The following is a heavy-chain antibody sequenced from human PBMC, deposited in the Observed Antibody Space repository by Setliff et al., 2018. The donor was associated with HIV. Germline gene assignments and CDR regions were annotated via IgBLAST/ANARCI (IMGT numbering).Heavy chain of an antibody. CDR1: GGSIRTGAYY. CDR2: IYYDGRT. CDR3: ARGGAVSADFDS. Sequence: KTSETLSLTCTVSGGSIRTGAYYWGWIRQPPGKGLEWIGSIYYDGRTFYKPSLKSRLTISVDTSKNQFSLSQNSVTAADTAVYFCARGGAVSADFDSWGQGTLVTVSS. J-gene: IGHJ5*01. V-gene: IGHV4-39*07. D-gene: IGHD3-16*01.